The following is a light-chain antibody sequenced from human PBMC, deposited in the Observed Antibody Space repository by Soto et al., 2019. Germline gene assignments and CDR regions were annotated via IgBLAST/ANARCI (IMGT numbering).Light chain of an antibody. J-gene: IGKJ3*01. CDR3: QQYYSTPPT. Sequence: DIVMTQSPDSLAVSLGERATINCKSSQSVLYSSNNNNYLAWYQQKPGQPPKLLIYWASTRQSGVPDRFSGSGSGTDFTLTSNSLQAEDVAVYYCQQYYSTPPTFGPGTKVDIK. CDR2: WAS. CDR1: QSVLYSSNNNNY. V-gene: IGKV4-1*01.